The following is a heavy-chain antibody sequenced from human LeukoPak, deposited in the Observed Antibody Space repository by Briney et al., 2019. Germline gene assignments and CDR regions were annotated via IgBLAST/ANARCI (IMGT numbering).Heavy chain of an antibody. CDR1: GGSFSGYY. D-gene: IGHD2-15*01. V-gene: IGHV4-34*01. CDR3: ARGRGGSYY. J-gene: IGHJ4*02. Sequence: SETLSLTCAVYGGSFSGYYWSWIRQPPGKGLEWTGEINHSGSTNYNPSLKSRVTISVDTSKNQFSLKLSSVTAADTAVYYCARGRGGSYYWGQGTLVTVSS. CDR2: INHSGST.